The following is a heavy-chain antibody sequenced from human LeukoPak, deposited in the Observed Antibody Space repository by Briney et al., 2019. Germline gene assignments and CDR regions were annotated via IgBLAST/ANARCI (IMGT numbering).Heavy chain of an antibody. CDR2: INPNNGGT. V-gene: IGHV1-2*02. CDR1: GYTFTDHY. Sequence: ASVKVSCKASGYTFTDHYMHWVRQAPGQGLEWMGWINPNNGGTTYTQNFQGRVTMTRDTSISTAYMELSRLRSDDSAIYYCTRDHCSFANCYEDYYYGMDVWGQGTTVTVSS. CDR3: TRDHCSFANCYEDYYYGMDV. D-gene: IGHD2-2*01. J-gene: IGHJ6*02.